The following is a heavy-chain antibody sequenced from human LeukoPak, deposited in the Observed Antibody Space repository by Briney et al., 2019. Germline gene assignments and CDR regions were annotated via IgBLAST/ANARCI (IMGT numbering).Heavy chain of an antibody. J-gene: IGHJ4*02. CDR2: ISSSSSSI. D-gene: IGHD6-19*01. Sequence: GGSLSLSCAASGFAFSSYWMHWVRHAPGKGLEWVSFISSSSSSIYYADSAKGRFTISRDNANNSLHLQMNSLRAEDTAVYYCARDQGSGWWAYWGQGTLVTVSS. V-gene: IGHV3-21*01. CDR3: ARDQGSGWWAY. CDR1: GFAFSSYW.